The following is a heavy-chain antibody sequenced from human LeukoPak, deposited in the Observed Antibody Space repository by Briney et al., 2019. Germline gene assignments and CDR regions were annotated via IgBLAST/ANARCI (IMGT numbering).Heavy chain of an antibody. CDR2: ISYDGSNK. CDR3: ARDAPTYSIYYGMDV. Sequence: GGSLRLSCAASGFTFSSYAMHWVRQAPGKGLEWVAVISYDGSNKYYADSVKGRFTISRGNSKNTLYLQMNSLRAEDTAVYYCARDAPTYSIYYGMDVWGQGTTVTVSS. D-gene: IGHD2/OR15-2a*01. J-gene: IGHJ6*02. CDR1: GFTFSSYA. V-gene: IGHV3-30*04.